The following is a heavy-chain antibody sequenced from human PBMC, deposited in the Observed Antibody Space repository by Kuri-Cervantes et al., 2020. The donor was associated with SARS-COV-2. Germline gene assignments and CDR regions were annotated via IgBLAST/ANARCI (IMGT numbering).Heavy chain of an antibody. Sequence: GGSLRLSCAASGFTFSSCGMHWVRQAPGKGLEWVAFIRYDGSNKYYADSVKGRFTISRDNSKNTLYLQMNSLRAEDTAVYYCARECTLECLDAFDIWGQGTMVTVSS. CDR3: ARECTLECLDAFDI. CDR2: IRYDGSNK. D-gene: IGHD5/OR15-5a*01. V-gene: IGHV3-30*02. J-gene: IGHJ3*02. CDR1: GFTFSSCG.